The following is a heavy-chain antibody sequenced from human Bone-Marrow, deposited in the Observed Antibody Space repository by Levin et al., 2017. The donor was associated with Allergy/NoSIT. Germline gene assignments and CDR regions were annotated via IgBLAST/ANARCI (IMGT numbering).Heavy chain of an antibody. D-gene: IGHD3-22*01. CDR2: MNPNSGNT. Sequence: KLGESLKISCKASGYTFTSYDINWVRQATGQGLEWMGWMNPNSGNTGYAQKFQGRVTMTRNTSISTAYMELSSLRSEDTAVYYCARSSILTAMVPYYYDSSGYYDLDYWGQGTLVTVSS. J-gene: IGHJ4*02. CDR1: GYTFTSYD. CDR3: ARSSILTAMVPYYYDSSGYYDLDY. V-gene: IGHV1-8*01.